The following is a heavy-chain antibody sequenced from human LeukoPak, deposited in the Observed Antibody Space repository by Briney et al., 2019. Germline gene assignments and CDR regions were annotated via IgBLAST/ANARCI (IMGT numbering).Heavy chain of an antibody. Sequence: SQTLSLTCAISGDSVSSKSASWNWIRQSPSRGLEWLGRTYSRSKWFNDYAVSVKSRISINPDTSKNQFSLHLTSVTPDDTAVYYCARGTGSLDYWGQGTLVTISS. CDR2: TYSRSKWFN. CDR1: GDSVSSKSAS. CDR3: ARGTGSLDY. D-gene: IGHD1-26*01. V-gene: IGHV6-1*01. J-gene: IGHJ4*02.